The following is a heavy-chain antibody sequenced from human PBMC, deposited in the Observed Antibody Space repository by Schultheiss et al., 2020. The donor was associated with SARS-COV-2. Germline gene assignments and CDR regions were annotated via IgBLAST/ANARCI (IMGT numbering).Heavy chain of an antibody. J-gene: IGHJ5*02. CDR2: INHSGST. V-gene: IGHV4-34*01. D-gene: IGHD7-27*01. CDR3: ARHLNWAAGDWFDP. Sequence: SETLSLTCAVYGESFSGYYWSWIRQPPGKGLEWIGEINHSGSTNYNPSLKSRVTISVDTSKNQFSLKLSSVTAADTAVYYCARHLNWAAGDWFDPWGQGTLVTVSS. CDR1: GESFSGYY.